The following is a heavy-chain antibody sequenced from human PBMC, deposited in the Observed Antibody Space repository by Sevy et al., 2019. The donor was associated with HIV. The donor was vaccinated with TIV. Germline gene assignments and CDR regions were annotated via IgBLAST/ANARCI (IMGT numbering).Heavy chain of an antibody. CDR2: ISGSGGST. CDR3: AKEGGYDQGHLWDY. CDR1: GFTFSSYA. D-gene: IGHD5-12*01. Sequence: GKSLKISCAASGFTFSSYAMSWVRQAPGKGLEWVSAISGSGGSTYYADSVKGRFTISRDNSKNTLYLQMNSLRAEDTAVYYCAKEGGYDQGHLWDYWGQGTLVTVSS. J-gene: IGHJ4*02. V-gene: IGHV3-23*01.